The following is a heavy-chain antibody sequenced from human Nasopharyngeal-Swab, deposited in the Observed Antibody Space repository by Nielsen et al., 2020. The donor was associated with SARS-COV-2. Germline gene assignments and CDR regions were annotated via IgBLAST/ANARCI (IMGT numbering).Heavy chain of an antibody. D-gene: IGHD2-15*01. J-gene: IGHJ5*02. CDR3: ARGGDPREVVAATDCFDP. Sequence: VHQMPGKGLEWMGIINPGGGSARYSQNFQGRATMTRDTSTSTVYMELSSLRSEDTAVYYCARGGDPREVVAATDCFDPWGQGTLVTVSS. V-gene: IGHV1-46*01. CDR2: INPGGGSA.